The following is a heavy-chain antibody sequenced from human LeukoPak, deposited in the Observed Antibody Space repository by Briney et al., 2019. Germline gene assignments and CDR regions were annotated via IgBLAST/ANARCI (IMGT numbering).Heavy chain of an antibody. J-gene: IGHJ6*02. V-gene: IGHV3-9*01. Sequence: PGGSLRLSCAASGFTFDDYAMHWVRQAPGKGLEWVSGISWNSGSIGYADSVKGRFTISRDNAKNSLYLQMNSLRAEDTALYYCAKDIGPLSSSGWYGGYYYYGMDVWGQGTTVTVSS. D-gene: IGHD6-19*01. CDR2: ISWNSGSI. CDR3: AKDIGPLSSSGWYGGYYYYGMDV. CDR1: GFTFDDYA.